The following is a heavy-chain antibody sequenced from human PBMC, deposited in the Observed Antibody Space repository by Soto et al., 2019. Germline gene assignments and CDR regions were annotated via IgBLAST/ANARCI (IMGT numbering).Heavy chain of an antibody. J-gene: IGHJ5*02. V-gene: IGHV4-31*03. CDR1: GGSISSGGYY. Sequence: SETLSLTCTVSGGSISSGGYYWSWIRQHPGKGLEWIGYIYYSGSTYYNPSLKSRVTISVDTSKNQFSLKLSSVTAADTAVYFRARGVYSSSYQPFDPCGRLTLVTVSS. D-gene: IGHD6-6*01. CDR3: ARGVYSSSYQPFDP. CDR2: IYYSGST.